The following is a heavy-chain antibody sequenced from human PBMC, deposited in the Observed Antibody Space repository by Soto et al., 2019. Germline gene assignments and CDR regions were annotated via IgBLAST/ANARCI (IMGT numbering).Heavy chain of an antibody. CDR3: ARGGGYCGSTSCYTYYIDY. CDR2: IHYSGSV. V-gene: IGHV4-61*08. Sequence: QVQLQESGPGRVKPSETLSLTCTVSGDSVSTGGNYWSWIRQPPGEGLEWIAYIHYSGSVNYNPSLKCRVIISVDTSKNQGSLRLNSVTAAATAFYYCARGGGYCGSTSCYTYYIDYWGQGPLVTVSS. J-gene: IGHJ4*02. CDR1: GDSVSTGGNY. D-gene: IGHD2-2*02.